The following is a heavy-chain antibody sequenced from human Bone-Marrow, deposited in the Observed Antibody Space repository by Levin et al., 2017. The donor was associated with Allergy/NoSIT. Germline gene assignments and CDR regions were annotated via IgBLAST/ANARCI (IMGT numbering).Heavy chain of an antibody. CDR2: ISYDGSNK. CDR1: GFTFSSYA. Sequence: GGSLRLSCAASGFTFSSYAMHWVRQAPGKGLEWVAVISYDGSNKYYADSVKGRFTISRDNSKNTLYLQMNSLRAEDTAVYYCARSAQNTDHWYFDLWGRGTLVTVSS. V-gene: IGHV3-30-3*01. D-gene: IGHD4-17*01. CDR3: ARSAQNTDHWYFDL. J-gene: IGHJ2*01.